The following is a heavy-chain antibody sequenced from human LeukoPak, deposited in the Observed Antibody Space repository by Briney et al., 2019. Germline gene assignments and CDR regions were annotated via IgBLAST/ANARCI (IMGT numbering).Heavy chain of an antibody. J-gene: IGHJ5*02. CDR2: ISAYNGNT. CDR1: GYTFTSYG. D-gene: IGHD6-19*01. V-gene: IGHV1-18*01. CDR3: ARGAKKWLVREGVNWFDP. Sequence: GASVKVSCKASGYTFTSYGINWVRQAPGQGLEWMGWISAYNGNTNYAQKLQGRVTMTRNTSISTAYMELSSLRSEDTAVYYCARGAKKWLVREGVNWFDPWGQGTLVTVSS.